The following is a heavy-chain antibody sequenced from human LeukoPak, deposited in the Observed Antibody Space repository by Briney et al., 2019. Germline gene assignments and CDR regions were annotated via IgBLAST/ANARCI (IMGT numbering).Heavy chain of an antibody. J-gene: IGHJ4*02. V-gene: IGHV3-48*04. D-gene: IGHD6-19*01. Sequence: GGSLRLSCAASGFTFSTYGMSWVRQAPGKGLGWVSYISSSSSNIYYADSVRGRFTISRDNAKNSLYLQMNSLRAEDTAVYYCARAVTVAGTDYWGQGTLVTVSS. CDR3: ARAVTVAGTDY. CDR1: GFTFSTYG. CDR2: ISSSSSNI.